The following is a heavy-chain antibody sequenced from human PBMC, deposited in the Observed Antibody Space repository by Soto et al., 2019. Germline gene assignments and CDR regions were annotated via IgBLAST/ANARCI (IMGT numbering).Heavy chain of an antibody. Sequence: ASVKVSCKASGYTFTSYDINWVRQATGQGLEWMGWMNPNSGNTGYAQKFQGRVTMTRNTSISTAYMGLSSLRSEDTAVYYCARGRSDFWSSYLNYYYMDVWGKGTTVTLSS. J-gene: IGHJ6*03. CDR3: ARGRSDFWSSYLNYYYMDV. V-gene: IGHV1-8*01. D-gene: IGHD3-3*01. CDR2: MNPNSGNT. CDR1: GYTFTSYD.